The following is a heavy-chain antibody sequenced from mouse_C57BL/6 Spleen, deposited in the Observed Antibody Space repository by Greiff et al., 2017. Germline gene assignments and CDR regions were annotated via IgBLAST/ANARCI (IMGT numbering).Heavy chain of an antibody. V-gene: IGHV1-81*01. CDR3: ARSDHYYAMDY. J-gene: IGHJ4*01. Sequence: QVQLQQSGAELARPGASVKLSCKASGYTFTSYGISWVKQRTGQGLEWIGEIYPRSGNTYYNEKFKGKATLTADKSSSTAYIELRSLTSEDSAVYYCARSDHYYAMDYWGQGTSVTVSS. CDR1: GYTFTSYG. CDR2: IYPRSGNT.